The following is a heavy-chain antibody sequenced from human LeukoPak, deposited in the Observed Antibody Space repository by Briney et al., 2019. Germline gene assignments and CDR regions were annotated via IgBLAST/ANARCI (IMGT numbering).Heavy chain of an antibody. V-gene: IGHV3-7*01. D-gene: IGHD4-17*01. CDR1: GFTFNGFW. Sequence: RAGRSLRLSCAASGFTFNGFWMSWVRHAPGKGLEWVANIKQDGSDIYYLGSVRGRFTISRDNPMNSLYLQMNSLRAEDTAVYYCTRDALYGDPSYYYMDVWGKGTTVSVSS. J-gene: IGHJ6*03. CDR2: IKQDGSDI. CDR3: TRDALYGDPSYYYMDV.